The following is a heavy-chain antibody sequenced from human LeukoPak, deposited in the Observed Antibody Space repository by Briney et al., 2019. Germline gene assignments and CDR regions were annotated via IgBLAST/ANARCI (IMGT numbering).Heavy chain of an antibody. J-gene: IGHJ4*02. Sequence: GGSLRLSCAASGFTVSSNYMSWVRQAPGKGLEWVSVIYSGGSTYYADSVKGRFTISRDNSKNTLYLQMNSLRAEDTAVYYCARDFANSYGPDYWGQGTLVTVSS. CDR2: IYSGGST. CDR3: ARDFANSYGPDY. V-gene: IGHV3-66*01. D-gene: IGHD5-18*01. CDR1: GFTVSSNY.